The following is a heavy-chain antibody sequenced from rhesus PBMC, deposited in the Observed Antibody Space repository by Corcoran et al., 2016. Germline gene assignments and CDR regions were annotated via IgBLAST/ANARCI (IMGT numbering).Heavy chain of an antibody. V-gene: IGHV4S10*01. CDR3: AGTVTYCDY. J-gene: IGHJ4*01. D-gene: IGHD4-23*01. Sequence: QVQLQESGPGVVKPSETLSLTCAVSGGSISDSYRWSWIRQPPGKGLEWIGYIEGSSTSTNYNPSLKSRVTISKDTSKNQFSLKLSSVTAADTAVYYCAGTVTYCDYWGQGVLVTVSS. CDR2: IEGSSTST. CDR1: GGSISDSYR.